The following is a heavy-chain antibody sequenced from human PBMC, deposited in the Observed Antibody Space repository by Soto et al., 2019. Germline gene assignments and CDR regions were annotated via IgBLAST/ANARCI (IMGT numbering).Heavy chain of an antibody. CDR3: ARAGDKNWFDP. Sequence: SETLSLTCTVSGGSISSGGYYWSWIRQSPEKGLEWIGYIYYSGRTYYNPSLKSRLTISFDTSKNQFSLKLSSVTAADTAVYYCARAGDKNWFDPWGQRTLVTVSS. CDR2: IYYSGRT. V-gene: IGHV4-30-4*01. CDR1: GGSISSGGYY. D-gene: IGHD1-26*01. J-gene: IGHJ5*02.